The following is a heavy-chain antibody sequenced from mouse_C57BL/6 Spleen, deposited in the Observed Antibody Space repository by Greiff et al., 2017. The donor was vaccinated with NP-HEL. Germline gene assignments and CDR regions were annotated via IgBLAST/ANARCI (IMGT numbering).Heavy chain of an antibody. CDR3: ARRNSNYHFDY. D-gene: IGHD2-5*01. J-gene: IGHJ2*01. CDR2: INPYNGDT. CDR1: GYSFTGYF. Sequence: VQLQQSGPELVKPGDSVKISCKASGYSFTGYFMNWVMQSHGKSLEWIGRINPYNGDTFYNQKFKGKATLTVDKSSSTAHMELRSLTSEDSAVYYCARRNSNYHFDYWGQGTTLTVSS. V-gene: IGHV1-20*01.